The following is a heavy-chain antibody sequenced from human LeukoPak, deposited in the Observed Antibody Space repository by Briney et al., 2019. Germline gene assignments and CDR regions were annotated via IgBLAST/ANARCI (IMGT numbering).Heavy chain of an antibody. CDR1: GYTFTSCG. CDR3: ARDLAAYWFDP. Sequence: ASVKASCKASGYTFTSCGISWVRQAPGQGLEWMGWISAYNGNTNYAQKLQGRVTMTTDTSTSTAYMELRSLRSDDTAVYYCARDLAAYWFDPWGQGTLVTVSS. D-gene: IGHD3-16*01. V-gene: IGHV1-18*01. J-gene: IGHJ5*02. CDR2: ISAYNGNT.